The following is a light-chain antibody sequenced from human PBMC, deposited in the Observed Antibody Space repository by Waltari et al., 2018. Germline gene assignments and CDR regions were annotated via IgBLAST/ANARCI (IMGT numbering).Light chain of an antibody. CDR1: SSEVGGYNY. CDR3: SAYTRSSTLV. V-gene: IGLV2-14*01. Sequence: QSALTQPASVSGSPGQSITISCTGTSSEVGGYNYVSWYQQHPRTAHKLMIYDVSKRPSWVSNRFSGSKSGNTAPLTISGLQAEDVADYFCSAYTRSSTLVFGGGTKLTVL. CDR2: DVS. J-gene: IGLJ2*01.